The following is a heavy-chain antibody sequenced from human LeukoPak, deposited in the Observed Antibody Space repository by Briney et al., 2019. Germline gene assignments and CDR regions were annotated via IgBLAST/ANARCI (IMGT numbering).Heavy chain of an antibody. V-gene: IGHV3-30*01. CDR1: GFIFSNFA. J-gene: IGHJ6*03. CDR2: ISYDGSHT. Sequence: PGGSLRLSCAASGFIFSNFAMHWVRQAPGKGLEWVALISYDGSHTYYADSMKGRFTISRDNSRNVLYLQMTSLSGDDSAVYYCAREEQKLVRDYYMDVWGKGTTVTVSS. CDR3: AREEQKLVRDYYMDV. D-gene: IGHD6-13*01.